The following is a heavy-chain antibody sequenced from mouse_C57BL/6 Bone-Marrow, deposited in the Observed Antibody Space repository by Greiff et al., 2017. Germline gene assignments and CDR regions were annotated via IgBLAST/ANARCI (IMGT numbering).Heavy chain of an antibody. J-gene: IGHJ2*01. CDR1: GYTFTSYG. V-gene: IGHV1-81*01. CDR2: IYPRSGNT. Sequence: QVQLQQSGAELARPGASVKLSCKASGYTFTSYGISWVQQRTGQGLEWLGEIYPRSGNTYYTEKFKGTATLTADKSSSTAYMALRSLTSESSAVYFCAGGSYYSIGGFDYWGQGTTLTVSS. CDR3: AGGSYYSIGGFDY. D-gene: IGHD2-5*01.